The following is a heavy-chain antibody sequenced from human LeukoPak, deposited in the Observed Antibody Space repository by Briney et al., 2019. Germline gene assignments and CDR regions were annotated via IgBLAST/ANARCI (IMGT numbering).Heavy chain of an antibody. J-gene: IGHJ4*02. CDR2: FDPEDGET. CDR1: GYTLTELS. D-gene: IGHD5-18*01. CDR3: TVRPYRGYSYGLIVQDFAY. V-gene: IGHV1-24*01. Sequence: ASVKVSCKVSGYTLTELSMHWVRQAPGKGRKWMGGFDPEDGETIYAQKFQGRVTMTEDTSTDTAYMELSSLRSEDTAVYYCTVRPYRGYSYGLIVQDFAYWGQGALVTVSS.